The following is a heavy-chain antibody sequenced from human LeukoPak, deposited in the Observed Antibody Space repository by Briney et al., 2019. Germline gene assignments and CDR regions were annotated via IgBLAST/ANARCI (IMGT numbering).Heavy chain of an antibody. Sequence: SETLSLTCAVYGGSFSGYYWSWIRQPPGKGLEWIGEINHSGSTNYNPSLKSRVTISVDTSKNQFSLKLSSVTAADTAVYYRARQGEANWYYYYMDVWGKGTTVTVSS. CDR3: ARQGEANWYYYYMDV. V-gene: IGHV4-34*01. CDR1: GGSFSGYY. J-gene: IGHJ6*03. D-gene: IGHD7-27*01. CDR2: INHSGST.